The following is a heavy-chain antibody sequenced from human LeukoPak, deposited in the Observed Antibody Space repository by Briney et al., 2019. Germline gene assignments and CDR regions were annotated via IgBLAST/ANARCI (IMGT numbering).Heavy chain of an antibody. CDR2: ISGSDGST. J-gene: IGHJ4*02. Sequence: GGSLRLSCAASGLTFSSYAMSWVRQAPGKGLEWVSGISGSDGSTYYADSVKGRFTISRDNAKNTLYLQMNSLRAEDTAVYYCARVWFGELFRYFDYWGQGTLVTVSS. CDR3: ARVWFGELFRYFDY. V-gene: IGHV3-23*01. CDR1: GLTFSSYA. D-gene: IGHD3-10*01.